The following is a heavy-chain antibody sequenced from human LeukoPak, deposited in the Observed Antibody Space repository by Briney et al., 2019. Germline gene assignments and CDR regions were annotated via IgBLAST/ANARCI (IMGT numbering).Heavy chain of an antibody. V-gene: IGHV4-59*08. CDR3: ARQNYYGSGNDY. J-gene: IGHJ4*02. CDR1: GGSMSGQF. CDR2: IHSSGST. D-gene: IGHD3-10*01. Sequence: SETLSLTCTVSGGSMSGQFWSWFRQPPGKGLEWIGYIHSSGSTNYSPSLKSRVTISVDTSKNQFSLKLSSVTAADTAVYYCARQNYYGSGNDYWGQGTLVTVSS.